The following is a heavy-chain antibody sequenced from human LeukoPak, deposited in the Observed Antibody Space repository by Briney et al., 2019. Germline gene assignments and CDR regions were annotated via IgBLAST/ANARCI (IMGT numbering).Heavy chain of an antibody. CDR3: ARDRGDYVGDRLDS. J-gene: IGHJ4*02. Sequence: GGSLRLSCAASGFTFSSYSMNWFRQAPGKGLEWVSYVGGSRSGSSRSIIYYADSVKGRFTISRDNAKNSLYLQMSSLRAEDTAVYYCARDRGDYVGDRLDSWGQGTLVTVSS. CDR2: VGGSRSGSSRSII. CDR1: GFTFSSYS. V-gene: IGHV3-48*04. D-gene: IGHD4-17*01.